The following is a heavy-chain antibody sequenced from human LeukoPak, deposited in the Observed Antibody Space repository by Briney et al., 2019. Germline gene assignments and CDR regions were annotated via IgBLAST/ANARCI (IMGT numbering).Heavy chain of an antibody. D-gene: IGHD1-1*01. V-gene: IGHV3-7*01. CDR2: INQDGSQK. Sequence: GGSLRLSCAASGFTFSSYWMTWVRQSPGKGLERVASINQDGSQKYYVDSVKGRLTISRDNAKNSLFLQMNSLRVEDTAVCYCTRNQNWASDIWGQGTMVTVSS. CDR1: GFTFSSYW. CDR3: TRNQNWASDI. J-gene: IGHJ3*02.